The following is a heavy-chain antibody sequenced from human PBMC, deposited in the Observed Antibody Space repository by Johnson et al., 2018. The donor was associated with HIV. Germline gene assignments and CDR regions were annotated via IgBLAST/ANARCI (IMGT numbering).Heavy chain of an antibody. V-gene: IGHV3-53*01. CDR1: GFTVSSNY. D-gene: IGHD3-22*01. CDR3: ARDGDSSGPLHDAFDI. J-gene: IGHJ3*02. Sequence: VQLVESGGGLIQPGGSLRLSCAASGFTVSSNYMSWVRQAPGKGLEWVSIIYSGGSTYYADSVKGRFTISRDNSKNTLYLQMNRLRAEDTAVYYCARDGDSSGPLHDAFDIWGQGTMVTVSS. CDR2: IYSGGST.